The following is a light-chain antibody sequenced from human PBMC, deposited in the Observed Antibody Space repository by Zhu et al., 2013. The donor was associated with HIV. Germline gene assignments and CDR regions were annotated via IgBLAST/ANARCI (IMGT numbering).Light chain of an antibody. CDR2: DAS. CDR3: QQFNALPLS. Sequence: DIQMTQSPSTLSAFAGDRVTITCRASQSVGTWLAWYQQRPGKAPKLLIYDASSLQSGVSSRFSGSGSGTEFTLTITNLQPEDFATYYCQQFNALPLSFGGGTKVEI. CDR1: QSVGTW. J-gene: IGKJ4*01. V-gene: IGKV1-5*01.